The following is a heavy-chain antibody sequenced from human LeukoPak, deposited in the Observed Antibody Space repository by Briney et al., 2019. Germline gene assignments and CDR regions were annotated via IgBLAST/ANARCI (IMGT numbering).Heavy chain of an antibody. CDR3: VRDSGSSYGYYFLH. Sequence: GGSLRLSCAASGFTFNSYTMYWVRQAPGRGLEWVSSNSSSSSHMFYADSVKGRFSISRDNAKNSLYLQMNSVRAEDTAVYYCVRDSGSSYGYYFLHWGQGTLVTVSS. V-gene: IGHV3-21*01. D-gene: IGHD1-26*01. CDR2: NSSSSSHM. J-gene: IGHJ1*01. CDR1: GFTFNSYT.